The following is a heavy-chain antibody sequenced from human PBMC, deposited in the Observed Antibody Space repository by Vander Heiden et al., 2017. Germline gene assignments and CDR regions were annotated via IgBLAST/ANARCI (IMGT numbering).Heavy chain of an antibody. J-gene: IGHJ4*02. CDR1: GFTFSSYA. Sequence: EVQLLESEGGLVQPGGSLRLSCVASGFTFSSYAMSWVRQARGKGLEWVAAISGSGGSTCYADSVRGRFAISRDFSKNTVYLQMNSLRAEDTAVYYCAKGAAAAHWGQGTLVTVSS. CDR3: AKGAAAAH. D-gene: IGHD6-6*01. CDR2: ISGSGGST. V-gene: IGHV3-23*01.